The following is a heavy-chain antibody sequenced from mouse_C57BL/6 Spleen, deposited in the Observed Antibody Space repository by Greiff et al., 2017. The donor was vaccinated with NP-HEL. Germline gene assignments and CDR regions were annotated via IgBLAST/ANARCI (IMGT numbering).Heavy chain of an antibody. CDR3: ARFPRDYGNPFAY. CDR1: GYTFTSYW. D-gene: IGHD2-1*01. Sequence: QVQLQQPGAELVRPGSSVKLSCKASGYTFTSYWMHWVKQRPIQGLEWIGNIDPSDSETHYNQKFKDKATLTVDKSSSTAYMQLSSLTSEDSAVYYCARFPRDYGNPFAYWGQGTLVTVSA. V-gene: IGHV1-52*01. CDR2: IDPSDSET. J-gene: IGHJ3*01.